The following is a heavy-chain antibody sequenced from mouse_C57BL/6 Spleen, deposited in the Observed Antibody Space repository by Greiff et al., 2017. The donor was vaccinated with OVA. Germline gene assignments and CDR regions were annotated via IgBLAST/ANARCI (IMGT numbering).Heavy chain of an antibody. V-gene: IGHV1-78*01. Sequence: VQLQESDAELVKPGASVKISCKVSGYTFTDHTIHWMKQRPEQGLEWIGYIYPRDGSTKYNEKFKGKATLTADKSSSTAYMQLNSLTSEDSAVYFCARGGFWDLYYFDYWGQGTTLTVSS. CDR3: ARGGFWDLYYFDY. J-gene: IGHJ2*01. CDR2: IYPRDGST. D-gene: IGHD4-1*01. CDR1: GYTFTDHT.